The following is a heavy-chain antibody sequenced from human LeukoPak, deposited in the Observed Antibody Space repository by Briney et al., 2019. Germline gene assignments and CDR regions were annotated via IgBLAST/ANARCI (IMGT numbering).Heavy chain of an antibody. Sequence: ASVKVSCKASGYTFTGYYMHWVRQAPGQGLEWMGRINPNSGGTNYAQKFQGRVTMTRDTSISTAYMELSRLRSDDTAVYYCAKLGYDILGPWFDPWGQGTLVTVSS. V-gene: IGHV1-2*06. CDR1: GYTFTGYY. CDR3: AKLGYDILGPWFDP. D-gene: IGHD3-9*01. J-gene: IGHJ5*02. CDR2: INPNSGGT.